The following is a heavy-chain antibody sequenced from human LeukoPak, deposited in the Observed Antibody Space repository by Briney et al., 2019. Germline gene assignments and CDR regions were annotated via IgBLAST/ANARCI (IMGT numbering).Heavy chain of an antibody. CDR1: GFTFSSYA. CDR3: ARVGYCGGDCYPPYYYYGMDV. D-gene: IGHD2-21*02. CDR2: ISYDGSNK. V-gene: IGHV3-30-3*01. J-gene: IGHJ6*02. Sequence: GGSLRPSCAASGFTFSSYAMHWVRQAPGKGLEWVAVISYDGSNKYYADSVKGRFTISRDNSKNTLYLQMNSLRAEDTAVYYCARVGYCGGDCYPPYYYYGMDVWGQGTTVTVSS.